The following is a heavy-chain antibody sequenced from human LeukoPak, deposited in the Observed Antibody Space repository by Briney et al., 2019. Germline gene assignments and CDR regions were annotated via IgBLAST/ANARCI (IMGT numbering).Heavy chain of an antibody. CDR2: INHSGST. Sequence: SETLSLTCAVYGGSFSGYYWSWIRQPPGKGLEWIGEINHSGSTNYNPSLKSRVTISVDTSKNQFSLKLSSVTAADTAVYYCARERGEVGELLWFGELLRYYMDVWGKGTTVTISS. V-gene: IGHV4-34*01. D-gene: IGHD3-10*01. CDR3: ARERGEVGELLWFGELLRYYMDV. J-gene: IGHJ6*03. CDR1: GGSFSGYY.